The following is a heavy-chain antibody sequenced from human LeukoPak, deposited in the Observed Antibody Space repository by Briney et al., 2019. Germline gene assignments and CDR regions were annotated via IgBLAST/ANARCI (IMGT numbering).Heavy chain of an antibody. CDR3: VRDGRAASANWFDP. Sequence: SQTLSLTCAISGDSVSSNSAAWNWIRQSPSRGLEWLGRTYYRSRWYNDYALSVKSRITINADTSKNQFSPQLISVTPEDTAVYYCVRDGRAASANWFDPWGQGTLVTVSS. CDR1: GDSVSSNSAA. J-gene: IGHJ5*02. CDR2: TYYRSRWYN. V-gene: IGHV6-1*01.